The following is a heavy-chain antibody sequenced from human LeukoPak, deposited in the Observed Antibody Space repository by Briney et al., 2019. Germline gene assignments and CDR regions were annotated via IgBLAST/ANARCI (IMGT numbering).Heavy chain of an antibody. CDR2: FDPEDGET. CDR3: VTYGSGSYPLDY. D-gene: IGHD3-10*01. CDR1: GYTLTELS. V-gene: IGHV1-24*01. J-gene: IGHJ4*02. Sequence: GASVKVSCKVSGYTLTELSMHWVRQAPGKGLEWMGGFDPEDGETIYAQKFQGRVTMTEDTSTDTAYMELSSLRSEDTAVYYCVTYGSGSYPLDYWGQGTLVTVSS.